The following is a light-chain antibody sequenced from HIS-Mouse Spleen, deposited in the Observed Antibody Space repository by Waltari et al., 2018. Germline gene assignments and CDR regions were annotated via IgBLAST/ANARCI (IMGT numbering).Light chain of an antibody. Sequence: QSALTQPASVSGSPGQSITISCTGTSSDVGSCNLVSWYQQHPGKAPKLMIYEGSNVTSGFSNRFSGAKFGNTASLTISGLQAEDEADYYCCSYAGSSTFWVFGGGTKLTVL. J-gene: IGLJ3*02. CDR1: SSDVGSCNL. CDR3: CSYAGSSTFWV. V-gene: IGLV2-23*01. CDR2: EGS.